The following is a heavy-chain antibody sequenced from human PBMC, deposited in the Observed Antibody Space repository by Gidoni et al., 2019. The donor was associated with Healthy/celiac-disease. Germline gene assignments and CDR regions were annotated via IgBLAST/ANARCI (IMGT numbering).Heavy chain of an antibody. D-gene: IGHD1-26*01. V-gene: IGHV1-69*01. Sequence: QVQLVQSGAEVKKPGSSVKVSCDASGGTFSSYAISWVRQAPGQGLEWMGGIIPIFGTANYAQKFQGRVTITADESTSTAYMELSSLRSEDTAVYYCATGELRSVRKIDDAFDIWGQGTMVTVSS. CDR3: ATGELRSVRKIDDAFDI. CDR2: IIPIFGTA. J-gene: IGHJ3*02. CDR1: GGTFSSYA.